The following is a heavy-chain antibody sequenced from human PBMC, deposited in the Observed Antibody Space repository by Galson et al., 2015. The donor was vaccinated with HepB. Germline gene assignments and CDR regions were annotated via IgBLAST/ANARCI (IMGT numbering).Heavy chain of an antibody. Sequence: SVKVSCKASGYTFTSYYMHWVRQAPGQGLEWMGIINPSGGSTSYAQKFQGRVTMTRDTSTSTVYMELSSLRSEDTAVYYCARSDRGLTRGIDVWGQGTTVTVSS. J-gene: IGHJ6*02. CDR1: GYTFTSYY. CDR3: ARSDRGLTRGIDV. CDR2: INPSGGST. D-gene: IGHD3-10*01. V-gene: IGHV1-46*03.